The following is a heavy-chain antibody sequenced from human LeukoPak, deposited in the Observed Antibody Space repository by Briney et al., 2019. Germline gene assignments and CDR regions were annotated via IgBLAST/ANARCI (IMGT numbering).Heavy chain of an antibody. D-gene: IGHD3-3*01. CDR3: ARDGTIFVENWFDP. Sequence: ASVKVSCKASGYTFTSYGISWVRQAPGQGLEWMGWISAYDGNTNYAQKLQGRVTMTTDTSTSTAYMELRSLRSDDTAVYYCARDGTIFVENWFDPWGQGTLVTVSS. V-gene: IGHV1-18*01. CDR2: ISAYDGNT. CDR1: GYTFTSYG. J-gene: IGHJ5*02.